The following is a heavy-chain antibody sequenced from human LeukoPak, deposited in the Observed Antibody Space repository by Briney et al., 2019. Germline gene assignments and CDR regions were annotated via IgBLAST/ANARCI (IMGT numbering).Heavy chain of an antibody. V-gene: IGHV1-2*02. CDR1: GYSFIVYY. Sequence: ASVKVSCKAFGYSFIVYYIHWVRQAPGQGLEWLGWIDPRTGDTNYAQNFQGRLTMTRDTSVSTAYMELSRLTSDDTAVYYCARVQGSSGWYIFDYWGQGILVTVSS. CDR2: IDPRTGDT. D-gene: IGHD6-19*01. J-gene: IGHJ4*02. CDR3: ARVQGSSGWYIFDY.